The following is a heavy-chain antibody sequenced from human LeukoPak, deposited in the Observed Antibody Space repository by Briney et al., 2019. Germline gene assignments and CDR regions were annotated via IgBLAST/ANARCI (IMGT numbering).Heavy chain of an antibody. CDR3: ARDFPDIVVVPADDAFDI. CDR1: GYTFTSYG. V-gene: IGHV1-18*01. Sequence: GASVKVSCKASGYTFTSYGISWVRQAPGQGLEWMGWISAYNGNTNYAQKLQGRVTITTDTSTSTAYMELRSLRSDDTAVYYCARDFPDIVVVPADDAFDIWGQGTMVTVSS. J-gene: IGHJ3*02. CDR2: ISAYNGNT. D-gene: IGHD2-2*01.